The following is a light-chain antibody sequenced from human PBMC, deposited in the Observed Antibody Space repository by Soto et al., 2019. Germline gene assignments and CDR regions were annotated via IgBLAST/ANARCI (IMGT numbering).Light chain of an antibody. CDR3: QQYGSYPLT. V-gene: IGKV3-20*01. CDR1: HSVDSSY. Sequence: EFVLTQSPGALSLSPGERATLSCRASHSVDSSYFAWYQQRPGQAPRLLIYETSSRATGIPDRFSGSGSGTDFTLTVSRLEPEDFAVYFCQQYGSYPLTFGGGTKVDI. J-gene: IGKJ4*01. CDR2: ETS.